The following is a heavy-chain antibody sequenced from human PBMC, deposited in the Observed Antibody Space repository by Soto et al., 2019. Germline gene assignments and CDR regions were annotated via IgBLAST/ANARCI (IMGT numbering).Heavy chain of an antibody. Sequence: GGSLRLSCAASGFTFSSYAMSWVRQAPGKGLEWVSAISGSGGSTYYADSVKGRFTISRDNSKNTLYLQMNSLRAEDTAVYYCAALMGDVLLWFGEAAPFDYWGQGTLVTVSS. V-gene: IGHV3-23*01. D-gene: IGHD3-10*01. J-gene: IGHJ4*02. CDR1: GFTFSSYA. CDR2: ISGSGGST. CDR3: AALMGDVLLWFGEAAPFDY.